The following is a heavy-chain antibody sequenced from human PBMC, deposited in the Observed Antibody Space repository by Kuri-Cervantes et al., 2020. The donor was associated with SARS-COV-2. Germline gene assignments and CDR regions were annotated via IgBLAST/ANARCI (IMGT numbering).Heavy chain of an antibody. V-gene: IGHV4-4*07. CDR2: IYTSGST. CDR3: ARESGGYCSSTSCYFGGWFDP. CDR1: GGSISSYY. D-gene: IGHD2-2*01. J-gene: IGHJ5*02. Sequence: SETLSLTCTVSGGSISSYYWSWIRQPAGKGLEWIGRIYTSGSTNYNPSLKSRVTMSVDTSKNQFSLKLSSVTAADTAVYYCARESGGYCSSTSCYFGGWFDPWGQGTLVTVSS.